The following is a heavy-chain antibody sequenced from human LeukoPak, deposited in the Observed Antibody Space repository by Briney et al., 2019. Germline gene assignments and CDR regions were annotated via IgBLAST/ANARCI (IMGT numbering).Heavy chain of an antibody. CDR3: AKSFDWNYLNYFDY. D-gene: IGHD1-7*01. CDR1: GFTFDDYA. J-gene: IGHJ4*02. Sequence: GGSLRLSCAASGFTFDDYAMHWVRQAPGKGLEWVSLITWDGGTTHYADSVKGRFTISRDNTKNSLFLQMNSLRAEDTALYYCAKSFDWNYLNYFDYWGQGTLVTASS. V-gene: IGHV3-43D*03. CDR2: ITWDGGTT.